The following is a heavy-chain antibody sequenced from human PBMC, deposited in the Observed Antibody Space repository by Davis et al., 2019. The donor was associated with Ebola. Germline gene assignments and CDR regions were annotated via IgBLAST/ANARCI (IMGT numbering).Heavy chain of an antibody. Sequence: GGSLRLSCAASGFTFSNAWMNWVRQAPGKGLEWVSSISSSSSYIYYADSVKGRFTISRDNAKNSLYLQMNSLRAEDTAVYYCARDPDSIAARIYYYYYMDVWGKGTTVTVSS. CDR1: GFTFSNAW. D-gene: IGHD6-6*01. CDR3: ARDPDSIAARIYYYYYMDV. CDR2: ISSSSSYI. V-gene: IGHV3-21*01. J-gene: IGHJ6*03.